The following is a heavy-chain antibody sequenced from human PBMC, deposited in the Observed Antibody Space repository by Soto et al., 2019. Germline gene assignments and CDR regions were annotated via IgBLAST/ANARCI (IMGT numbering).Heavy chain of an antibody. D-gene: IGHD3-16*02. CDR2: INPNSGGT. CDR3: ARDFLNNSRFVELSLGYYYGMAV. Sequence: QVQLVQSGAEVKKPGASVKVSCKASGYTFTGYYMHWVRQAPGQGIEWMGWINPNSGGTNYAQKLQGWITMTRDTSISTAYRERSRLRFGDTALYYCARDFLNNSRFVELSLGYYYGMAVWGRETTVTVS. J-gene: IGHJ6*02. V-gene: IGHV1-2*04. CDR1: GYTFTGYY.